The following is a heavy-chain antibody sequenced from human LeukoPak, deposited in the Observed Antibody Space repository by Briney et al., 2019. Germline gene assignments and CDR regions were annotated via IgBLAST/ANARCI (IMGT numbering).Heavy chain of an antibody. Sequence: SETLSLTCIVSGGSIYSSVFFCGWIRQPPGQGLEWVGTVSSTGYTYYNPSLKSRLTISADTSKNQFSLKVISVTAADAAVYYCARHWSGGYYYYYMDVWGKGTTVTVSS. D-gene: IGHD3-3*01. CDR3: ARHWSGGYYYYYMDV. V-gene: IGHV4-39*01. J-gene: IGHJ6*03. CDR1: GGSIYSSVFF. CDR2: VSSTGYT.